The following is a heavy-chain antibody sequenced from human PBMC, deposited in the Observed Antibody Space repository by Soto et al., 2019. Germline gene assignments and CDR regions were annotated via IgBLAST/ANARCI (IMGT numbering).Heavy chain of an antibody. Sequence: VQLLESGGGLVQPGGSLRLSCIASGFTFSTYDMNWVRQAPGKGLEWVSVISDSGGVTSYADSVKGLFTISRDNSRNTLYLQMNSLRGEDTAVYYCANGGLSFGDGLRGYWGRGTLVTISS. CDR3: ANGGLSFGDGLRGY. J-gene: IGHJ1*01. CDR1: GFTFSTYD. CDR2: ISDSGGVT. V-gene: IGHV3-23*01. D-gene: IGHD3-10*01.